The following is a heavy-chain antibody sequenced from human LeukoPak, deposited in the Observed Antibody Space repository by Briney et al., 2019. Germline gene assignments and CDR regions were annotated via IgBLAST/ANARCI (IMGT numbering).Heavy chain of an antibody. CDR1: GYTFTSYD. V-gene: IGHV1-8*01. Sequence: VASVKVSCKASGYTFTSYDINWVRQVTGQGLEWMGWMSPNSGHTGYAQKFQGRVTMTRSTSTSTAYMELSSLKSEDTAVYFCARGPPNWGYDYWGQGTLVTVSS. CDR2: MSPNSGHT. J-gene: IGHJ4*02. D-gene: IGHD7-27*01. CDR3: ARGPPNWGYDY.